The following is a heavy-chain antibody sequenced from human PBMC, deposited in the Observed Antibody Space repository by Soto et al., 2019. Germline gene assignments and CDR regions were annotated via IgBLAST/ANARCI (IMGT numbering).Heavy chain of an antibody. CDR2: ISYDGSNK. CDR1: GFTFSGYG. V-gene: IGHV3-30*18. D-gene: IGHD5-12*01. J-gene: IGHJ4*02. CDR3: AKDADEMATIYYFDY. Sequence: PGGSLRLSCAASGFTFSGYGMHWVRQAPGKGLEWVAVISYDGSNKYYADSVKGRFTISRDNSKNTLYLQMNSLRAEDTAVYYCAKDADEMATIYYFDYWGQGTLVTVSS.